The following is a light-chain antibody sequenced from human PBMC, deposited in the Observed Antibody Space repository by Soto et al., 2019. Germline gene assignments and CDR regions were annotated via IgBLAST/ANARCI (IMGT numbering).Light chain of an antibody. V-gene: IGKV1-39*01. Sequence: IQMTQSPSSLSASVGDRVTITCRASQNIRNYLNWYQQTPGKAPKLLIYAAYSLQSGVPSSFSGSRSVTDFTLNISSLQPEDFTTYYCQQRSSTPYSFGQGTKLEIK. CDR1: QNIRNY. CDR2: AAY. J-gene: IGKJ2*03. CDR3: QQRSSTPYS.